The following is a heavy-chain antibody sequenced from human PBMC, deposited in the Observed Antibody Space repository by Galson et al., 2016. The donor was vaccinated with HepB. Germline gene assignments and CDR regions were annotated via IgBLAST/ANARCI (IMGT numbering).Heavy chain of an antibody. D-gene: IGHD4-11*01. CDR2: ISGYGDNP. V-gene: IGHV3-23*01. Sequence: SLRLPCAASGFSFSSYAMSWVRQAPGKGLEWVSAISGYGDNPHYADSVKGRFAISRDDSQNTLYLQMNSLRAEDTAVYYCVKDLYSDSPFWGQGTLVTVSS. CDR1: GFSFSSYA. J-gene: IGHJ4*02. CDR3: VKDLYSDSPF.